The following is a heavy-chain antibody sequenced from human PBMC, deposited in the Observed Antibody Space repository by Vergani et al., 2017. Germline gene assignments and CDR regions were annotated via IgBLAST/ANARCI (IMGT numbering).Heavy chain of an antibody. J-gene: IGHJ4*02. CDR1: GFSFSSFG. Sequence: QVQLVESGGGVVQPGRSLRLSCAASGFSFSSFGFLWVRQAPGKGLEWVSFIHYDGNHEYYIYSVKGRFTISRDNSKNTLILQMNGLSAEDTAVYYCARDRSCATISGCFSGSFDYWGLGTLVSVSS. CDR2: IHYDGNHE. CDR3: ARDRSCATISGCFSGSFDY. D-gene: IGHD6-25*01. V-gene: IGHV3-30*19.